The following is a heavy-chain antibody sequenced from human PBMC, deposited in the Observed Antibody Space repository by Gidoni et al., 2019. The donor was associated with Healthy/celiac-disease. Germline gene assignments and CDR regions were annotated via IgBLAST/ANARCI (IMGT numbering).Heavy chain of an antibody. V-gene: IGHV3-48*02. Sequence: PYISSSSSTLYYADSVKGRFTISRDNAKNSLYLQMNSLRDEDTAVYYCARDHRNPRQYSRQGWLDPWGQGTLVTVSS. CDR3: ARDHRNPRQYSRQGWLDP. D-gene: IGHD6-6*01. CDR2: ISSSSSTL. J-gene: IGHJ5*02.